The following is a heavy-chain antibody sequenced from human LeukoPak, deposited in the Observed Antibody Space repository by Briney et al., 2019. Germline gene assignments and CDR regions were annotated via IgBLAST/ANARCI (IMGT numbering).Heavy chain of an antibody. CDR2: INHSGST. CDR3: AGGIHYYDSSGFLDY. D-gene: IGHD3-22*01. Sequence: PSETLSLTCAVYGGSFSGYYWSWIRQPPGKGLEWIGEINHSGSTNYNPSLKSRVTISVDTSKNQFSLKLSSVTAADTAVYYCAGGIHYYDSSGFLDYWGQGTLVTVSS. CDR1: GGSFSGYY. V-gene: IGHV4-34*01. J-gene: IGHJ4*02.